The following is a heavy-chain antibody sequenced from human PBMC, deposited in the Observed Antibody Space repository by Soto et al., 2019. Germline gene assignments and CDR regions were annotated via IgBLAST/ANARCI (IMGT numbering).Heavy chain of an antibody. Sequence: GGSLRLSCVASGFTYSSYAMSWVRQAPGKGLEWVSYISSSSNNIYYADSVKGRFTISRDNAKNSLYLQMNSLRDEDTAVYYCARLTTHPPYYYYGMDVWGQGTTVTVSS. CDR3: ARLTTHPPYYYYGMDV. J-gene: IGHJ6*02. D-gene: IGHD4-17*01. V-gene: IGHV3-48*02. CDR1: GFTYSSYA. CDR2: ISSSSNNI.